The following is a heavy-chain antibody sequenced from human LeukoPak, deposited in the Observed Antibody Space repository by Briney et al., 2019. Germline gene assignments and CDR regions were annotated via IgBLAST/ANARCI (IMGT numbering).Heavy chain of an antibody. CDR2: INHSGST. D-gene: IGHD2-15*01. CDR3: ARGYCSGGKCNSRDYYYGMDV. Sequence: SETLSLSCAVYGGSLSGYYWSWIRQPPGKGLEWIGEINHSGSTNYTPSLKSRVTILVDTPKNQLSLQLRSVTAADTAVYYCARGYCSGGKCNSRDYYYGMDVWGQGTTVTVPS. V-gene: IGHV4-34*01. J-gene: IGHJ6*02. CDR1: GGSLSGYY.